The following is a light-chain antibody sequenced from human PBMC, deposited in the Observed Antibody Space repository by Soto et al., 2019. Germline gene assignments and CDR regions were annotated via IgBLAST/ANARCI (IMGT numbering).Light chain of an antibody. CDR3: CSYAGSRGLV. Sequence: QSALTQPASVSGSPGQSITISCTGTSSDIGGYNYVSWYQQHPGKAPKLLIYEGSKRPSGVSNRFSGSKSGNTASLTISGLQAEDEADYYCCSYAGSRGLVFGGGTKVTVL. J-gene: IGLJ2*01. CDR2: EGS. V-gene: IGLV2-23*01. CDR1: SSDIGGYNY.